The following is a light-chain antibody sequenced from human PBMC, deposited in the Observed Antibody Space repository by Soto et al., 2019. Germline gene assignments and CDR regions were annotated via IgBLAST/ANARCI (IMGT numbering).Light chain of an antibody. J-gene: IGKJ2*01. V-gene: IGKV3-11*01. CDR2: DAS. Sequence: EIVLTQSPATLSLSPGERATLSCRASQSVGSYLAWYQQKPGQAPRLLIFDASNRATGIPARFSGSGSGTEFTLTISSLQSEDFAVYYCQHYNNWPFTFGQGTKVDIK. CDR1: QSVGSY. CDR3: QHYNNWPFT.